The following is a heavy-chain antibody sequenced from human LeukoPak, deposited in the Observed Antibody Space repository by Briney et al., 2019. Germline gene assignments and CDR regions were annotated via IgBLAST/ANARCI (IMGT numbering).Heavy chain of an antibody. CDR1: RGTFSSYA. CDR2: IIPIFGTA. Sequence: ASVKVSCKASRGTFSSYAISWVRQAPGQGLEWMGGIIPIFGTANYAQKFQGRVTITADESTSTAYMELSSLRSEDTAVYYCARSQDKIAAAGGDWGQGTLVTVSS. D-gene: IGHD6-13*01. CDR3: ARSQDKIAAAGGD. J-gene: IGHJ4*02. V-gene: IGHV1-69*13.